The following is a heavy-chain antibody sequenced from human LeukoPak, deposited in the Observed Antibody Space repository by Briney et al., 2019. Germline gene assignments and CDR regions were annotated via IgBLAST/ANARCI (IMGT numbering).Heavy chain of an antibody. J-gene: IGHJ3*02. CDR3: ARHRTRWLEDDAFDI. CDR2: ISYSGTT. V-gene: IGHV4-59*08. CDR1: GGSINTYY. Sequence: TSETLSLTCSVSGGSINTYYWSWIRQPPGKGLEWIGYISYSGTTNYNPSLKSRVTMSVDTSKNQFSLRLSSVTAADTAVYYCARHRTRWLEDDAFDIWGQGAMGIVSS. D-gene: IGHD5-24*01.